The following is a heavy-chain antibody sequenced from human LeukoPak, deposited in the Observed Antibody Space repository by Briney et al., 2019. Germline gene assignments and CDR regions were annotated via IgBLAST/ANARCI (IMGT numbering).Heavy chain of an antibody. J-gene: IGHJ4*02. Sequence: SQTLSLTCTVSGGSISSGDYYWSWIRQPPGKGLEWIGYIYYSGSTNYNPSLKSRVTISVDTSKNQFSLKLSSVTAADTAVYYCATHLPGYSSSWYAFDYWGQGTLVTVSS. CDR2: IYYSGST. CDR1: GGSISSGDYY. V-gene: IGHV4-61*08. CDR3: ATHLPGYSSSWYAFDY. D-gene: IGHD6-13*01.